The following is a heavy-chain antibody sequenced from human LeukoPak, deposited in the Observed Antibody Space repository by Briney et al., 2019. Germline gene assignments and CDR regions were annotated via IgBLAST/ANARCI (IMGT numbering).Heavy chain of an antibody. CDR2: ISSSSSYI. J-gene: IGHJ5*02. V-gene: IGHV3-21*04. Sequence: PGGSLRLSCAASGFTFSSCAMNWVRQAPGKGLEWVSSISSSSSYIYYADSVKGRFTISRDNAKNSLYLQMNSLRAEDTAVYYCARDNSVGDVAWWFDPWGQGTLVTVSS. D-gene: IGHD1-26*01. CDR3: ARDNSVGDVAWWFDP. CDR1: GFTFSSCA.